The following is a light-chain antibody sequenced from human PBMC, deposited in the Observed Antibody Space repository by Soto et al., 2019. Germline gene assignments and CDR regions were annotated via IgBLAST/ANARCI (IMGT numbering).Light chain of an antibody. CDR1: QSVSSSY. CDR3: QQYRSSPAT. V-gene: IGKV3-20*01. CDR2: GAS. Sequence: EIVLTHSPGTLSLSPWERATLSCRASQSVSSSYLAWYQQKPGQAPRLLIYGASSRAIGIPDRFSGSGSGTDFTLTISRLEPEDFAVYSRQQYRSSPATFGQGTKVDIK. J-gene: IGKJ1*01.